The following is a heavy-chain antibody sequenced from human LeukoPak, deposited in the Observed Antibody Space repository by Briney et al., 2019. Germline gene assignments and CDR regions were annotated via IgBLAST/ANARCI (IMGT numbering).Heavy chain of an antibody. V-gene: IGHV3-7*01. Sequence: GGSLRLSCAASGFTFSSYWMSWVRQASRKGLEWVANIKQDGRETYYVDSVKGRFTISRDNAKNSLYLQMNSLRAEDTAVYYCARDLIVGAPGEDYWGQGTLVIVSS. CDR1: GFTFSSYW. CDR2: IKQDGRET. CDR3: ARDLIVGAPGEDY. D-gene: IGHD1-26*01. J-gene: IGHJ4*02.